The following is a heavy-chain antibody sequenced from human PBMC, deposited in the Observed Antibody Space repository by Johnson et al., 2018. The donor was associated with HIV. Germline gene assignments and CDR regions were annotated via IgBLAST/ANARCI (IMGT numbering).Heavy chain of an antibody. J-gene: IGHJ3*02. CDR1: EFILSDYY. CDR2: ISSSGGTI. CDR3: ARALGYCSGGSCPLDAFDI. D-gene: IGHD2-15*01. V-gene: IGHV3-11*04. Sequence: QVQLVESGGDLVKPGGSLRLSCGASEFILSDYYISWVRQAPVKGLEWISYISSSGGTIFYADSVKGRFTISRDIAKNTLYLQVNGLSVEDTAVFSCARALGYCSGGSCPLDAFDIWGQGTMVTVSS.